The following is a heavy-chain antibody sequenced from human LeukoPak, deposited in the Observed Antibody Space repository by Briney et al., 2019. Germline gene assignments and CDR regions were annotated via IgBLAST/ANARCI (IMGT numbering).Heavy chain of an antibody. V-gene: IGHV3-7*01. J-gene: IGHJ4*02. CDR1: GFTFSTYW. D-gene: IGHD5-12*01. Sequence: PGGSLRLSCVDSGFTFSTYWMIWVRQASGKGLEWVANIKYDGSEKYYVDSVKGRFTISRDNAKNSLYLQMNSLRAEDTAVYYCARDSGLSGYDLLDYWGQGTLVTVSS. CDR3: ARDSGLSGYDLLDY. CDR2: IKYDGSEK.